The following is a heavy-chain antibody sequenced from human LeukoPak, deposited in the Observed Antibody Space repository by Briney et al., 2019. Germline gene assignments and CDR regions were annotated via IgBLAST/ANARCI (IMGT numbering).Heavy chain of an antibody. D-gene: IGHD2-2*01. V-gene: IGHV1-8*01. J-gene: IGHJ5*02. CDR2: MNPNSGNT. CDR1: GYTFTSCD. CDR3: ARGSREDCSSTSCYANSGDWFDP. Sequence: ASVKVSCKASGYTFTSCDINWVRQATGQGLEWMGWMNPNSGNTGYSQKFQGRVTMTRNTSISTAYMELSSLRSEDTAVYYCARGSREDCSSTSCYANSGDWFDPWGQGTLVTVSS.